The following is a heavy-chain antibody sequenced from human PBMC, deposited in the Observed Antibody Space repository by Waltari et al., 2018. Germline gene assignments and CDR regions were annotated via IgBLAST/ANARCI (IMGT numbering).Heavy chain of an antibody. CDR3: ARLYSSGWYPIDY. Sequence: EVQLVQSGAEVKKPGESLKISCKGSGYSFTSYWIGWVRQMPGKGLEWMGIIEPGDSDTRDSPSFQGQVTISADKSISTADLQWSSLKASDTAMYYCARLYSSGWYPIDYWGQGTLVTVSS. CDR2: IEPGDSDT. D-gene: IGHD6-19*01. CDR1: GYSFTSYW. J-gene: IGHJ4*02. V-gene: IGHV5-51*01.